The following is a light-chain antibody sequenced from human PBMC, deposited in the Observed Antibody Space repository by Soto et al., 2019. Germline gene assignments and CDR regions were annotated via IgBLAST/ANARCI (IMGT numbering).Light chain of an antibody. V-gene: IGKV4-1*01. CDR1: QSVLYSSNNKNY. CDR3: QQYYSTLWT. CDR2: WAS. Sequence: DTVMTQSPDSLAVSLGERATINCKSSQSVLYSSNNKNYLAWYQQKPGQPPKLLIYWASTRESGVPDRFSGSGSGTDFTLTISSLQAEDVAVYYCQQYYSTLWTFGQGTKLEIK. J-gene: IGKJ2*02.